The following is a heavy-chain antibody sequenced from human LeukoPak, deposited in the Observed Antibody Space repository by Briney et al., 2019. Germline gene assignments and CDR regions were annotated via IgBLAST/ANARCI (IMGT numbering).Heavy chain of an antibody. V-gene: IGHV6-1*01. CDR1: GDSVSSNNGA. Sequence: SQTLSLTCAISGDSVSSNNGAWNWIRQSPSRGLEWLGRTYYRSKWYSDYAGSVQGRITISPDTSKNQFSLQLYSVTPEDAAVYYCARDVGTSCWYTFDYWGQGTMVAVSS. CDR3: ARDVGTSCWYTFDY. J-gene: IGHJ4*02. D-gene: IGHD6-19*01. CDR2: TYYRSKWYS.